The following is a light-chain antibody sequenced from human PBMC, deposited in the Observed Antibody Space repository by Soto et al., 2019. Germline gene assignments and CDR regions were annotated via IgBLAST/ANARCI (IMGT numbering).Light chain of an antibody. J-gene: IGKJ1*01. Sequence: DIQMTQSPSSLSASVGDRVTITCRASQGISSYLAWYQQKPGKVPKLLIYAASTLQSGVPSRFSGSGSGTDFTLTISSLQPEDVGTYYCQKYNSAPRTFGQGTKVEIK. V-gene: IGKV1-27*01. CDR3: QKYNSAPRT. CDR1: QGISSY. CDR2: AAS.